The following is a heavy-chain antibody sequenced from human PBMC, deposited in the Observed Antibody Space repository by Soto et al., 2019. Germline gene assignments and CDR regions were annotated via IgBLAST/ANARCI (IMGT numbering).Heavy chain of an antibody. Sequence: ASVKVSCKASGYTFTSYGISWVRQAPGQGLEWMGWISAYNGNTNYAQKLQGRVTMTTDTSTSTAYMELRSLRSDDTAVYYCARESPHYDFWSGYYTYRGFGPWGQGTLVTVSS. J-gene: IGHJ5*02. CDR1: GYTFTSYG. CDR3: ARESPHYDFWSGYYTYRGFGP. D-gene: IGHD3-3*01. V-gene: IGHV1-18*04. CDR2: ISAYNGNT.